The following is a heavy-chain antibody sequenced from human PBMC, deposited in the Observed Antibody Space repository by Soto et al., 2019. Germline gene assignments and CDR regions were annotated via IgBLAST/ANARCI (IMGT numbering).Heavy chain of an antibody. CDR1: GGTFSTYA. V-gene: IGHV1-69*12. CDR2: IIPMFGTA. D-gene: IGHD5-18*01. Sequence: QVKLVQSEAEVKKPESSVKVSCKAPGGTFSTYAISWVRQAPGQGLEWMGGIIPMFGTANYAQRFQDRVTITADESTNTVYMELSSLRSEDTAVYFCASGIQLWLRRINNGYSGWGQGTLVTVSS. CDR3: ASGIQLWLRRINNGYSG. J-gene: IGHJ4*02.